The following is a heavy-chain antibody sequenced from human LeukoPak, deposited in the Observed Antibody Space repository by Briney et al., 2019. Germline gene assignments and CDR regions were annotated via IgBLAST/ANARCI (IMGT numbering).Heavy chain of an antibody. CDR1: GGTFSSYA. CDR3: ARSFSCSSTSCPHWFDP. J-gene: IGHJ5*02. D-gene: IGHD2-2*01. CDR2: VIPIFGTA. V-gene: IGHV1-69*05. Sequence: SVKVSCKASGGTFSSYAISWVRQAPGQGLEWMGGVIPIFGTANYAQKFQGRVTITTDESTSTASMELSSLRSDDTAVYYCARSFSCSSTSCPHWFDPWGQGTLVTVSS.